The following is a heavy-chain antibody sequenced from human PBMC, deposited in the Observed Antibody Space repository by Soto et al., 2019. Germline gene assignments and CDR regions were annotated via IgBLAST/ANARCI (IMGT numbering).Heavy chain of an antibody. CDR2: ISSSSSTI. V-gene: IGHV3-48*02. J-gene: IGHJ6*02. CDR3: ARERPYSSGWYYYYGMDV. D-gene: IGHD6-19*01. Sequence: GGSLRLSCAASGFTFSSYSMNWVRQAPGKGLEWVSYISSSSSTIYYADSVKGRFTISRYNAKNSLYLQMNSLRDEDTAVYYCARERPYSSGWYYYYGMDVWGQGTTVTVSS. CDR1: GFTFSSYS.